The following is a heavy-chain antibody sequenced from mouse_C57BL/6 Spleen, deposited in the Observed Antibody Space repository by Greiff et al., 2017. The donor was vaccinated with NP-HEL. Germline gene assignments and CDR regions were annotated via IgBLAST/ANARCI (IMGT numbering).Heavy chain of an antibody. CDR3: TRTPYGSAYYFDY. J-gene: IGHJ2*01. CDR1: GYTFTSYW. CDR2: IYPGNSDT. Sequence: EVQLQQSGTVLARPGASVKMSCKTSGYTFTSYWMHWVKQRPGQGLEWIGAIYPGNSDTSYNQKFKGKAKLTAVTSASTAYMELSSLTNEDSAVYYCTRTPYGSAYYFDYWGQGTTLTVSS. V-gene: IGHV1-5*01. D-gene: IGHD1-1*01.